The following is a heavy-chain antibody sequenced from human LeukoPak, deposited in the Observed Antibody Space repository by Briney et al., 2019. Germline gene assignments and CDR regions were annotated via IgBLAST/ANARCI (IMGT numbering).Heavy chain of an antibody. CDR3: ATYKRGIPHEY. CDR2: MHYSGST. CDR1: GVSSNGSIYY. J-gene: IGHJ4*02. Sequence: SETLSRTCTVSGVSSNGSIYYWRWIRQPPGKGLEWIATMHYSGSTYYNPSLKSRVTISVDTSKNQVSLKLTSVIAADTAVYYCATYKRGIPHEYWGQGTLVTVSS. D-gene: IGHD1-1*01. V-gene: IGHV4-39*01.